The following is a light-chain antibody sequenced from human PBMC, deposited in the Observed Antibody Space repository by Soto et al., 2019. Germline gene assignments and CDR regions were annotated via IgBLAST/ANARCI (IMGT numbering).Light chain of an antibody. Sequence: QSVLTHPASVSGSPGQSITISCTGTSSDVGGYNYVSWYQQHPGKSPNLMIYDVSNRPSGVSNRFSGSKSGNTASLTISGLQAEDEADYYCSSYTSSSTLVVFGGGTKLTVL. CDR2: DVS. V-gene: IGLV2-14*01. CDR1: SSDVGGYNY. CDR3: SSYTSSSTLVV. J-gene: IGLJ2*01.